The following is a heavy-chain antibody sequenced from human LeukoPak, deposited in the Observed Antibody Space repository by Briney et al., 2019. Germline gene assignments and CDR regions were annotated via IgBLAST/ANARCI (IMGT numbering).Heavy chain of an antibody. Sequence: GGSLRLSCEASGFTFSSYAFHWVRQAPGKDLECVAFWSSDGNSKYYADSVKGRFTISRDNSKNTLILQMNTLRAEDTAVYYCASSSGWYNSFDYWGLGTLVTVSS. CDR3: ASSSGWYNSFDY. CDR2: WSSDGNSK. D-gene: IGHD6-19*01. V-gene: IGHV3-30*14. J-gene: IGHJ4*02. CDR1: GFTFSSYA.